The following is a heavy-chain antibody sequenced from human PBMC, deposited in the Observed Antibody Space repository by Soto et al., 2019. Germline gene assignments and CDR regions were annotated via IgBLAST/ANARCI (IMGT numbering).Heavy chain of an antibody. V-gene: IGHV1-69*06. J-gene: IGHJ5*02. CDR1: GGTFSRHG. D-gene: IGHD1-7*01. CDR3: ARGGGYDWNYPHDT. Sequence: GASVKVSCKASGGTFSRHGIAWVRQVPGQGLEWMGGIMPTFGSATYAPKFQGRVTISADRSTSTAYMELNSVTAADTAVYYCARGGGYDWNYPHDTWGQGTLVTVSS. CDR2: IMPTFGSA.